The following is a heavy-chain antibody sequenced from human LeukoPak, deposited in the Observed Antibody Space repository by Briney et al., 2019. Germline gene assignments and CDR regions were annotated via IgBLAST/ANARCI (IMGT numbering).Heavy chain of an antibody. CDR1: GYTFINYG. Sequence: ASVKVSCKASGYTFINYGISWVRQAPGQGLEWMGWISANSGNTKFAQKVQGRITMTTDTSTSTAYMELRSLRSDDTANYYCARDRHYDASTVFDPWGQGTLVTVSS. D-gene: IGHD3-3*01. V-gene: IGHV1-18*01. J-gene: IGHJ5*02. CDR3: ARDRHYDASTVFDP. CDR2: ISANSGNT.